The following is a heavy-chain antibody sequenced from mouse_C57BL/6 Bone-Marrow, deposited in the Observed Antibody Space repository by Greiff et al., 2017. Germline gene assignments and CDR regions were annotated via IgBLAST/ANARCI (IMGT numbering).Heavy chain of an antibody. D-gene: IGHD2-3*01. CDR1: GFNIKDDY. V-gene: IGHV14-4*01. Sequence: EVQLQQSGAELVRPGASVKLSCTASGFNIKDDYIHWVKQRPEQGLEWIGWIDPESGDTEYASKFQGKATITSDTSSNTAYLQLSSLTSEDAAVYYCSSFDGNYFDCWGQGTPLTVAS. CDR2: IDPESGDT. J-gene: IGHJ2*01. CDR3: SSFDGNYFDC.